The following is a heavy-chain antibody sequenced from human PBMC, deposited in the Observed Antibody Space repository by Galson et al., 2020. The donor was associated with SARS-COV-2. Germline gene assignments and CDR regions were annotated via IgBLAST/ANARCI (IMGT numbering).Heavy chain of an antibody. J-gene: IGHJ4*02. CDR2: LYSYGTT. CDR1: GFTVSSNY. Sequence: GESLKISCAAPGFTVSSNYMTWVRQAPGKGLEWVSVLYSYGTTYYADSVKGRFTISRDSSKNTLYVQINSLRAEDTALYYCARKNCGGACFSGYYFDYWGQGTLVTVSS. CDR3: ARKNCGGACFSGYYFDY. D-gene: IGHD2-21*01. V-gene: IGHV3-53*01.